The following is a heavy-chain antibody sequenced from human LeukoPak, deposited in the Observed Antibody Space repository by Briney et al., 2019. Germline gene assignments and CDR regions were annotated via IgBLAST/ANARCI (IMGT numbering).Heavy chain of an antibody. J-gene: IGHJ4*02. CDR2: IWADGSHK. V-gene: IGHV3-33*01. CDR3: ARDPPDSGWAFWS. D-gene: IGHD6-19*01. CDR1: GFTFITHG. Sequence: PGGSLRLSCSASGFTFITHGMHWVRQAPGKGLEWVAFIWADGSHKYYTDSAKGRFTISRDNSKSTLYLQMNSLRVEDTSVYFCARDPPDSGWAFWSWGQGTLVTVSS.